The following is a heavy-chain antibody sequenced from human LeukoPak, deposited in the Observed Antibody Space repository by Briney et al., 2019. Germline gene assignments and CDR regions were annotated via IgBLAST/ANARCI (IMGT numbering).Heavy chain of an antibody. Sequence: PGGSLRLSCAASGSTFSSYGMHWVRQAPGKGLDWVTVIWYDGSNKYYADSVKGRFTISRDNSKNTLYLQMNSLRAEDTAVYYCARDDDPIAVAGTFDYWGREPWSPSPQ. CDR3: ARDDDPIAVAGTFDY. D-gene: IGHD6-19*01. CDR2: IWYDGSNK. V-gene: IGHV3-33*01. CDR1: GSTFSSYG. J-gene: IGHJ4*02.